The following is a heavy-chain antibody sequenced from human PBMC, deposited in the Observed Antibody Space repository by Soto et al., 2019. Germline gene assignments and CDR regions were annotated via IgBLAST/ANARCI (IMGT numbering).Heavy chain of an antibody. J-gene: IGHJ4*02. CDR2: ISSNGGST. Sequence: LRLSCSASGFTFSSYAMHGVRQAPGKGLEYVSAISSNGGSTYYADSVKGRFTISRDNSKNTLYLQMSSLRAEDTAVYYCVKDSSTGTTRYFDYWGQGTLVTVSS. D-gene: IGHD1-7*01. CDR1: GFTFSSYA. CDR3: VKDSSTGTTRYFDY. V-gene: IGHV3-64D*06.